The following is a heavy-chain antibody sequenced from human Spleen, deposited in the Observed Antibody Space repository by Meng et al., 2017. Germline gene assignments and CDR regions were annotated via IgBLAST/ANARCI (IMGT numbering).Heavy chain of an antibody. D-gene: IGHD4-11*01. CDR3: ARGPTTMAHDFDY. J-gene: IGHJ4*02. V-gene: IGHV4-34*02. CDR1: GGSFSDYY. Sequence: QGQLQEWGAGLLKPSVTLSLTCVVSGGSFSDYYWSWIRQPPGKGLEWIGDINHSGSTNYNPSLESRATISVDTSQNNLSLKLSSVTAADSAVYYCARGPTTMAHDFDYWGQGTLVTVSS. CDR2: INHSGST.